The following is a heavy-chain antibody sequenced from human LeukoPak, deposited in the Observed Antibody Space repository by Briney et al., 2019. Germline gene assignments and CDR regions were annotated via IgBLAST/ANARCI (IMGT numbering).Heavy chain of an antibody. CDR3: ARASYGSGSWYFDY. CDR2: IGTAGDT. V-gene: IGHV3-13*01. CDR1: GFTFSSDD. Sequence: GGSLRLSCAASGFTFSSDDMHWVRQATGKGLEWVSAIGTAGDTYYPGSVKGRFTLSRENAKNSLYLQMNSLRAGDTAVYYCARASYGSGSWYFDYWGQGTLVTVSS. J-gene: IGHJ4*02. D-gene: IGHD3-10*01.